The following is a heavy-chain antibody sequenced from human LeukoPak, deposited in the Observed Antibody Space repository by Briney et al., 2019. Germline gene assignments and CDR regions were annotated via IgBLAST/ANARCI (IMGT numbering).Heavy chain of an antibody. CDR3: ATLPDY. CDR1: GGSISSNAYY. J-gene: IGHJ4*02. Sequence: PSETLSLTCTVSGGSISSNAYYWAWIRQPPGKGLEWIGSIYSSVSTYYNPSLKSRVTISVDRSKNQFSLKLSSVTAADTAVYYCATLPDYWGQGTLVTVSS. V-gene: IGHV4-39*07. CDR2: IYSSVST.